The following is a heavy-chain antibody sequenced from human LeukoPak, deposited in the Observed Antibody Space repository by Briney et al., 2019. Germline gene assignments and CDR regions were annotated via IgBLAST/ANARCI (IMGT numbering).Heavy chain of an antibody. CDR2: IYYSGST. Sequence: PSETLSLTCTVSGGSISSSSYYWGWIRQPPGKGLEWIGSIYYSGSTYYNPSLKSRVTISVDTSKNQFSLKLSSVTAADTAVYYCASIPSELHFDYWGQGTLVTVSS. CDR3: ASIPSELHFDY. CDR1: GGSISSSSYY. J-gene: IGHJ4*02. V-gene: IGHV4-39*07. D-gene: IGHD3-10*01.